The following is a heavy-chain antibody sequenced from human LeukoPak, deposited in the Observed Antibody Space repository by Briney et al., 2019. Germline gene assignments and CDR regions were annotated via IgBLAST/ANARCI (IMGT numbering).Heavy chain of an antibody. Sequence: PGGSLRLSCVASGFTFSTYAMTWVRQAPGKGLEWGSGISGSGGTTFYTDSVKGRFTISRDNSKNTLYLQMNSLRAEDTVIYYCAKDLAPNRDIVVVVAQWGQGTLVTVSS. CDR2: ISGSGGTT. V-gene: IGHV3-23*01. D-gene: IGHD2-15*01. CDR3: AKDLAPNRDIVVVVAQ. CDR1: GFTFSTYA. J-gene: IGHJ4*02.